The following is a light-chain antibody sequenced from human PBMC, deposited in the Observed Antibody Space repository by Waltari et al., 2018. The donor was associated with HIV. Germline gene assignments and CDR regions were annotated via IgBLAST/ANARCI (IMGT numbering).Light chain of an antibody. V-gene: IGKV1-39*01. Sequence: DIQMTQSPSSQSASVVDRVTLTCRASQSISSYLNWYQQKPGKAPKLLIYAASSLQSGVPARFSGSGSGTDFTLTISSLQPEDFATYYCQQSYSTPITFGQGTRLEIK. CDR1: QSISSY. J-gene: IGKJ5*01. CDR2: AAS. CDR3: QQSYSTPIT.